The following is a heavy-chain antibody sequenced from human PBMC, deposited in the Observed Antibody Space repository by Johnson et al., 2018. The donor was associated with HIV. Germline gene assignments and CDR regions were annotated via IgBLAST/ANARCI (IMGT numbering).Heavy chain of an antibody. J-gene: IGHJ3*02. CDR3: ARERWSAYYGAFDI. D-gene: IGHD3-3*01. V-gene: IGHV3-7*01. CDR2: IKQDGSDK. CDR1: GFTFSSNW. Sequence: VQLVESGGNLVQPGGSLRLSCAVSGFTFSSNWMSWVRQAPGKGLEWVANIKQDGSDKNYVDSVKGRFTISRDNAKNSLYLQMNSLRPEDTAVYYCARERWSAYYGAFDIWGHGTFVTVSS.